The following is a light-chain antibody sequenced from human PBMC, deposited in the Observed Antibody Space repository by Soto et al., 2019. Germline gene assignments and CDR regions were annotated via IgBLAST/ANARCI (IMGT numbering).Light chain of an antibody. V-gene: IGKV1-39*01. CDR2: AAS. CDR1: QSIKNW. CDR3: QQSYSTPIT. Sequence: DIQMTQSPSTLSASVGDRVTITCRASQSIKNWLAWYQQKPGQVPNLLIYAASTLQSGVPSRFSGSGSGTDFTLTISSLQPEDFATYYCQQSYSTPITFGQGTRLEIK. J-gene: IGKJ5*01.